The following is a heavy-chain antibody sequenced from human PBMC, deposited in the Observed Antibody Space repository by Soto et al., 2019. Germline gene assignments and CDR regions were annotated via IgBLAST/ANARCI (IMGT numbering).Heavy chain of an antibody. CDR2: ISGSGGST. CDR3: AKDGGGCSGGSCYNYYYGMDV. Sequence: EVQLLESGGGLVQPGGSLRLSCAASGFTFSSNAMSWVRQAPGKGLEWVSAISGSGGSTYYADSVKGRFTISRDNSKNTLYLQMNSLRAEDTAVYYCAKDGGGCSGGSCYNYYYGMDVWGQVTTVTVSS. V-gene: IGHV3-23*01. D-gene: IGHD2-15*01. CDR1: GFTFSSNA. J-gene: IGHJ6*02.